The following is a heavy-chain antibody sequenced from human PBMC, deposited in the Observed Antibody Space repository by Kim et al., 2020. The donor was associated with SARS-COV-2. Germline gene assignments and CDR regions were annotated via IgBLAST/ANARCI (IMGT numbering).Heavy chain of an antibody. CDR3: ARHHSETFNFFYY. J-gene: IGHJ4*02. CDR1: GYSFTSYW. CDR2: IDPSDSYS. V-gene: IGHV5-10-1*01. D-gene: IGHD1-26*01. Sequence: GESLKISCKGSGYSFTSYWITWVRQMPGKGLEWMGRIDPSDSYSNYSPSFQGHVTISADKSISTAYLQWSSLKASDTAMYYCARHHSETFNFFYYWGQGTLVTVSS.